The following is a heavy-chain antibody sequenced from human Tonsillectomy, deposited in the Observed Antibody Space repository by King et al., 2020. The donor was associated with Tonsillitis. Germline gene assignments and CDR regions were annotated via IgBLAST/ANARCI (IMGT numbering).Heavy chain of an antibody. CDR3: ARDGRELTGDYYFDY. J-gene: IGHJ4*02. CDR2: ISYDGSNK. CDR1: GFTFSTYA. Sequence: VQLVESGGGVVQPGRSLRLSCAASGFTFSTYAMHWVRQAPGKGLEWVAVISYDGSNKYYADSVKGRFTISRDNSKYKLYLQMNSLRAEDTAVYYCARDGRELTGDYYFDYWGQGTLVTVSS. D-gene: IGHD7-27*01. V-gene: IGHV3-30-3*01.